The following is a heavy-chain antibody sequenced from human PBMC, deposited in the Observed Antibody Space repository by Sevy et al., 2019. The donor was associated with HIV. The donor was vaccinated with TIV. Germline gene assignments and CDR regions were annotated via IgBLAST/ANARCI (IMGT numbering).Heavy chain of an antibody. CDR1: GFTFSSYA. V-gene: IGHV3-23*01. D-gene: IGHD6-19*01. J-gene: IGHJ3*02. CDR3: AKDISRAGDAFDI. CDR2: ISGSGGST. Sequence: GGSLRLSCAASGFTFSSYAMSWVRQAPGKGLEWVSAISGSGGSTYYADSVKGRFTISRDNSKNTLYLQMNSLGAEDTAVYYCAKDISRAGDAFDIWGQGTLVTVSS.